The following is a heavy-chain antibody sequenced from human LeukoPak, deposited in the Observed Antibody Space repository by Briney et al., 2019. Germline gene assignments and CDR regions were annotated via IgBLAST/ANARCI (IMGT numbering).Heavy chain of an antibody. CDR3: AKDFPVPAALGGFDY. CDR1: GFTFSSYG. Sequence: GGSLRLSCAASGFTFSSYGMHWVYQAPGKALEWVAVISYDGSNKYYADSVKGRFTISRDNSKNTLYLQMNSLRAEDTAVYYCAKDFPVPAALGGFDYWGQGTLVTVSS. D-gene: IGHD2-2*01. V-gene: IGHV3-30*18. J-gene: IGHJ4*02. CDR2: ISYDGSNK.